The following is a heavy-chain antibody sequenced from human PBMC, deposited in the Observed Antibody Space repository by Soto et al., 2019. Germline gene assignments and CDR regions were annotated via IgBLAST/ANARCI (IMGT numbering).Heavy chain of an antibody. CDR3: ARDSGYSSSWYYYYYYGMDV. D-gene: IGHD6-13*01. CDR1: GFTFDDYA. CDR2: ISWNSGSI. Sequence: PGGSLRLSCAASGFTFDDYAMHWVRQAPGKGLEWVSGISWNSGSIGYADSVKGRFTISRDNAKNSLYLQMNSLRAEDTALYYCARDSGYSSSWYYYYYYGMDVWGQGTTVTVSS. V-gene: IGHV3-9*01. J-gene: IGHJ6*02.